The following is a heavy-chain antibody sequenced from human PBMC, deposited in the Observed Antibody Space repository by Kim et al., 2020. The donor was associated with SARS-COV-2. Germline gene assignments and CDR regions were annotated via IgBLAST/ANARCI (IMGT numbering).Heavy chain of an antibody. CDR3: AKGSYYDILTGYYGLDY. CDR2: ISYDGSNK. CDR1: GFTFSRYG. V-gene: IGHV3-30*18. Sequence: GGSLRLSCAASGFTFSRYGMHWVRQAPGKGLEWVAVISYDGSNKYYADSVKGRFTISRDNSKNTLYLQMNSLRAEDTAVYYCAKGSYYDILTGYYGLDY. J-gene: IGHJ4*01. D-gene: IGHD3-9*01.